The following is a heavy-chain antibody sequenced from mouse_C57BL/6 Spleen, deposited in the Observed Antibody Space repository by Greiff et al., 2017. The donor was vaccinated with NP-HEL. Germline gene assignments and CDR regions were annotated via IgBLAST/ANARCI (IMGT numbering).Heavy chain of an antibody. V-gene: IGHV5-6*01. CDR2: ISSGGSYT. CDR3: ARAYGNYDAMDY. J-gene: IGHJ4*01. CDR1: GFTFSSYG. Sequence: EVQVVESGGDLVKPGGSLKLSCAASGFTFSSYGMSWVRQTPDTRLEWVAPISSGGSYTYYPDSVKGRFTISRDNAKNTLYLQMSSLKSEDTAMYYCARAYGNYDAMDYWGQGTSVTVSS. D-gene: IGHD2-1*01.